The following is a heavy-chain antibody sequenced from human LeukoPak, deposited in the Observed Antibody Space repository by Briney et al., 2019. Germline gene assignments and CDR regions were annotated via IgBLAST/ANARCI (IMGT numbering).Heavy chain of an antibody. Sequence: PSETLSLTCAVYGGSFSGYYWSWIRQPPGKGLEWIGEINNSGSTNYNPSLKSRVTISVDTSKNQFFLKLSSVTAADTAVYYCARKDIVVVPAAPFDYWGQGTLVTVSS. V-gene: IGHV4-34*01. CDR2: INNSGST. D-gene: IGHD2-2*01. J-gene: IGHJ4*02. CDR1: GGSFSGYY. CDR3: ARKDIVVVPAAPFDY.